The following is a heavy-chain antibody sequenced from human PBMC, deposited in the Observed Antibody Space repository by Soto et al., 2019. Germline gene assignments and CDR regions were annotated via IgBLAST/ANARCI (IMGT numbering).Heavy chain of an antibody. D-gene: IGHD3-9*01. J-gene: IGHJ4*02. CDR1: GGSIRNYY. Sequence: SETLSLTCTVSGGSIRNYYWNWFRQPPGKGLEWIGYIYYSGGTNYNPSLKSRVTMSVDTSKNQFSLNLRSVTAADTAVYYCARLHIWPGYPAEYWGQGTLVTVSS. V-gene: IGHV4-59*08. CDR3: ARLHIWPGYPAEY. CDR2: IYYSGGT.